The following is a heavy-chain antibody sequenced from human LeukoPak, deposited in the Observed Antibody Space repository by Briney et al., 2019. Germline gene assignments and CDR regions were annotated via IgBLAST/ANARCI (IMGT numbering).Heavy chain of an antibody. J-gene: IGHJ3*02. CDR3: ARGAQPSLYCGSTSCYVRTSRHDAFDI. CDR1: GGSFSGYY. CDR2: INHSGST. D-gene: IGHD2-2*01. V-gene: IGHV4-34*01. Sequence: SETLSLTCAVYGGSFSGYYWSWIRQPPGKGLEWIGEINHSGSTNYNPSLKSRVTISVDTSKNQFSLKLSSVTAADTAVYYCARGAQPSLYCGSTSCYVRTSRHDAFDIWGQGTMVTVSS.